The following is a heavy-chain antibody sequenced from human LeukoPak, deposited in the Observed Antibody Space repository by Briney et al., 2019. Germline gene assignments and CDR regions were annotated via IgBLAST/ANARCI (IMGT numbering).Heavy chain of an antibody. CDR1: GFTLSSHS. CDR3: ARDLYDSGAYSSPIDY. V-gene: IGHV3-21*01. J-gene: IGHJ4*02. CDR2: TSSSSSYI. Sequence: PGGSLRLSCAAYGFTLSSHSMNWVRQAPGKGLEGVSSTSSSSSYIHSADSVKGRFTISRDNAKNSLYLQMNSLRAEDTAVYYCARDLYDSGAYSSPIDYWSQGTLVTVSS. D-gene: IGHD3-22*01.